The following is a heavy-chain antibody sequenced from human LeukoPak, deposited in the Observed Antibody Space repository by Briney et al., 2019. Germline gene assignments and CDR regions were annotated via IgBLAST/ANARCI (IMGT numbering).Heavy chain of an antibody. CDR1: GFTFSSYS. D-gene: IGHD6-13*01. J-gene: IGHJ3*02. Sequence: SGGSLRLSCAASGFTFSSYSMNWVRQAPGKGLEWVSSISSSSSYIYYADSVKGRFTISRDNAKNSLYLQMNSLRAEDTAVYYCARALEAAAGTYNDAFDIWGQGTMVTVSS. CDR3: ARALEAAAGTYNDAFDI. V-gene: IGHV3-21*01. CDR2: ISSSSSYI.